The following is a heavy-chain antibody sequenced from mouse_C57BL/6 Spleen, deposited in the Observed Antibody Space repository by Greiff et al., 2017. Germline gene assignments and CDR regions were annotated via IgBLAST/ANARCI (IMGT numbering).Heavy chain of an antibody. Sequence: DVKLVESGGGLVQPGGSLKLSCAASGFTFSDYYMYWVRQTPEKRLEWVAYISNGGGSTYYPDTVKGRFTISRDNAKNTLYLQMSRLKSEDTAMYYCARHGFAYWGQGTLVTVSA. J-gene: IGHJ3*01. V-gene: IGHV5-12*01. CDR3: ARHGFAY. CDR2: ISNGGGST. CDR1: GFTFSDYY.